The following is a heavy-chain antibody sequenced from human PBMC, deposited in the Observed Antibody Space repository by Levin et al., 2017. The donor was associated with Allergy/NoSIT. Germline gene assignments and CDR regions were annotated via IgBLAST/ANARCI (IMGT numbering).Heavy chain of an antibody. CDR2: IYSGGTT. Sequence: LGESLKISCVASGFTVSSNYMSWVRQAPGKGLEWVSVIYSGGTTYYADSVKGRFTISRDNSKNTLYLQMDSLRAEDTAVYYCARDREELGLFDFWGQGTLVTVSS. CDR3: ARDREELGLFDF. J-gene: IGHJ4*02. D-gene: IGHD7-27*01. CDR1: GFTVSSNY. V-gene: IGHV3-66*01.